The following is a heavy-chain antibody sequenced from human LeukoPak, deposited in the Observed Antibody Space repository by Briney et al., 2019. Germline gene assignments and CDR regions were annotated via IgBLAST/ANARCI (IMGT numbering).Heavy chain of an antibody. CDR3: APTAEAYTSWWRV. CDR1: GYKFIDDY. J-gene: IGHJ4*02. CDR2: INPDSGFT. D-gene: IGHD3-16*01. V-gene: IGHV1-2*02. Sequence: ASVKVSCKASGYKFIDDYMHWVRQAPGQGLEFMGWINPDSGFTNYAQKFKGRVTITRDTSIGTVYLEVRSLASDDTAVYYCAPTAEAYTSWWRVWGQGTLVTVSS.